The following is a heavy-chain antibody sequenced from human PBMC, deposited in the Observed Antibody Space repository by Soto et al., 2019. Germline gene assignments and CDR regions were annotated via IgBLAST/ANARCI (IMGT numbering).Heavy chain of an antibody. CDR3: ARVRTIAAGVKYFEY. J-gene: IGHJ4*02. D-gene: IGHD6-13*01. V-gene: IGHV3-48*01. CDR1: GFTFSTST. Sequence: GGSLRLYFAASGFTFSTSTMNLVRQAPGKGLEWVSYISTSSSTIYYTDSVKGRFTISRDNAKNSLYLQMNSLRAEDTAVYYCARVRTIAAGVKYFEYWGQGT. CDR2: ISTSSSTI.